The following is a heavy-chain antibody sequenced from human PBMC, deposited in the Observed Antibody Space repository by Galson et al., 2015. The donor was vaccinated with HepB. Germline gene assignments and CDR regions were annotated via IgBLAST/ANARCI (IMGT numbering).Heavy chain of an antibody. J-gene: IGHJ4*02. Sequence: QSGAEVKKPGESLKMSCKGSGYSFTSYWIGWVRQMPGKGLEWMGIIYPGDSDTRYSPSFQGQVTISADKSISTAYLQWSSLKASDTAMYYCARVLLWFGEFSDFDYWGQGTLVTVA. V-gene: IGHV5-51*01. CDR1: GYSFTSYW. CDR3: ARVLLWFGEFSDFDY. D-gene: IGHD3-10*01. CDR2: IYPGDSDT.